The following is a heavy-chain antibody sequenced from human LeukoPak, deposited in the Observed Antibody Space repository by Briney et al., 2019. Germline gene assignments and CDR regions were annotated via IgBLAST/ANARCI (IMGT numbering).Heavy chain of an antibody. V-gene: IGHV4-4*07. Sequence: SETLSLTCTVSGGSISSYYWSWIWQPAGKGREWIGRIYTSGSTNYNPSLKSRVTISVDTSKNQFSLKLSSVTAADTAVYYCARWKSSWYISYFDYWGQGTLVTVSS. CDR2: IYTSGST. J-gene: IGHJ4*02. CDR3: ARWKSSWYISYFDY. CDR1: GGSISSYY. D-gene: IGHD6-19*01.